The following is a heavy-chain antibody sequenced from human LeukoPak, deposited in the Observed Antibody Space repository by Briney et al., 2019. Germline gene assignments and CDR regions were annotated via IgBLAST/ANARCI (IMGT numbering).Heavy chain of an antibody. CDR2: IKSDGSIT. CDR3: ARVGAVTGITDI. V-gene: IGHV3-74*01. J-gene: IGHJ3*02. CDR1: GFIFSNYW. Sequence: PGGSLRLSCAASGFIFSNYWMHWVRQAPGKGPVWISRIKSDGSITNYADSVKGRFTISRDNAKNTLFLQMNSLRSDDTAVYYCARVGAVTGITDIWGQGTMVTVSS. D-gene: IGHD6-19*01.